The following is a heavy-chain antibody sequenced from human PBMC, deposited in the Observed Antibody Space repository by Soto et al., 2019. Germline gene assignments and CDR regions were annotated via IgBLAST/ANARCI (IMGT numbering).Heavy chain of an antibody. CDR2: ISAYNGNT. D-gene: IGHD3-9*01. CDR3: ARGGRVLRYFDWLEDAFDI. V-gene: IGHV1-18*01. Sequence: GASVKVSCKASGYTFTSYGISWVRQAPGQGLEWMGWISAYNGNTNYAQKLQSRVTMTTDTSTSTAYMELRSLRSDDTAVYYCARGGRVLRYFDWLEDAFDIWGQGTMVTVSS. CDR1: GYTFTSYG. J-gene: IGHJ3*02.